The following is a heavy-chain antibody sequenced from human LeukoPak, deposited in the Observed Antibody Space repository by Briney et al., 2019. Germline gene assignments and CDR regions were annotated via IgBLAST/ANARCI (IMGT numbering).Heavy chain of an antibody. CDR2: ISSSSSYI. D-gene: IGHD1-26*01. V-gene: IGHV3-21*01. Sequence: KPGGSLRLSCAASGFTFSSYSMNWVRQAPGKGLELVSSISSSSSYINSADSVRGRFTISRDNAKNSLFLQMNSLRAEDTAVYYCARDEWGDAFDIWGQGTMVTVFS. J-gene: IGHJ3*02. CDR3: ARDEWGDAFDI. CDR1: GFTFSSYS.